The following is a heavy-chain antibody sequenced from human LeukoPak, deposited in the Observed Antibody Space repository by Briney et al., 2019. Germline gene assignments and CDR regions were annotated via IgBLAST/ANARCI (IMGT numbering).Heavy chain of an antibody. V-gene: IGHV4-39*01. CDR1: GGSTSSSSYY. CDR2: IYYSGST. D-gene: IGHD6-13*01. J-gene: IGHJ5*02. Sequence: SETLSLTCTVSGGSTSSSSYYWGWIRQPPGKGLEWIGSIYYSGSTYYNPSLKSRVTISVDTSKNQFSLKLSSVTAADTAVYYCARQGGSSWYDWFDPWGQGTLVIVSS. CDR3: ARQGGSSWYDWFDP.